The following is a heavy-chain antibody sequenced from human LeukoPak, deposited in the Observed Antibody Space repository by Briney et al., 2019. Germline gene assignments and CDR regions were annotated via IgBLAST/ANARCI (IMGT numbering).Heavy chain of an antibody. J-gene: IGHJ4*02. CDR3: VALGDRIY. CDR2: IRAAGDT. D-gene: IGHD2-21*02. V-gene: IGHV3-13*01. CDR1: GFTFSSYD. Sequence: PGGSLRLSCAASGFTFSSYDMHWVRQATGKGLEWVSAIRAAGDTYYLDSVKGRFTISRENAKNSLYLQMNSLRAGDTAVYYCVALGDRIYWGQGTLVTVSS.